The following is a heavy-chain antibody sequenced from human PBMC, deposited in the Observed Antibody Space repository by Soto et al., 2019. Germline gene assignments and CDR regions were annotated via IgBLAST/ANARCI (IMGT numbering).Heavy chain of an antibody. D-gene: IGHD6-19*01. CDR2: INYSGST. J-gene: IGHJ4*02. CDR1: GDSFGNYY. Sequence: PSETLSLTCVVSGDSFGNYYWSWIRQPPGKGLEWIGYINYSGSTNYNPSLKSRVAISIDTSKNQFSLILTSVTAADTAIYYCARKRLAVTGPFDNWGQGTLVTVSS. CDR3: ARKRLAVTGPFDN. V-gene: IGHV4-59*01.